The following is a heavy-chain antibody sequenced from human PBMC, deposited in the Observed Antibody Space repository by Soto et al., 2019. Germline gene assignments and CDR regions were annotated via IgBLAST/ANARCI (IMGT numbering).Heavy chain of an antibody. V-gene: IGHV5-10-1*01. Sequence: PGESLKISCKGSGYSFTSYWISWVRQMPGKGLEWMGRIDPSDSYTNYSPSFQGHVTISADKSISTAYLQWSSLKASDTAMYYCPRRSSSPYYYYGMDVWGQGTTVTVS. CDR2: IDPSDSYT. CDR3: PRRSSSPYYYYGMDV. D-gene: IGHD6-6*01. J-gene: IGHJ6*02. CDR1: GYSFTSYW.